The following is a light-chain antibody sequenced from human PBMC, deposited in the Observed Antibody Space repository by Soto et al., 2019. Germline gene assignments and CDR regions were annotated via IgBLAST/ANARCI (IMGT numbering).Light chain of an antibody. CDR1: SSDVGGYNY. CDR3: SSYTSSSTLWV. J-gene: IGLJ3*02. V-gene: IGLV2-14*01. Sequence: QSVLTQPASVSGSPGQSITISCTGTSSDVGGYNYVSWYQQHPGKAPKVMIYEVNNRPSGVSNRFSGSKSGNTASLTISGLQAEDEADYYCSSYTSSSTLWVFGGGTKVTVL. CDR2: EVN.